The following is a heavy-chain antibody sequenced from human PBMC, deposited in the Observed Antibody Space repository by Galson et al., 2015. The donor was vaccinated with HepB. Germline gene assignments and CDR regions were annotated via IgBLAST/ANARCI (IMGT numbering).Heavy chain of an antibody. CDR1: GFTFSNYA. V-gene: IGHV3-23*01. D-gene: IGHD3-16*01. CDR3: AKGRYASRSHFDS. CDR2: ISASGADT. J-gene: IGHJ4*02. Sequence: SLRLSCAASGFTFSNYAMSWVRQARGKGLERVSTISASGADTKYAESVNGRFTISRDNANNTLSLQMTSPRDEDTALYFCAKGRYASRSHFDSWGQGALVTASS.